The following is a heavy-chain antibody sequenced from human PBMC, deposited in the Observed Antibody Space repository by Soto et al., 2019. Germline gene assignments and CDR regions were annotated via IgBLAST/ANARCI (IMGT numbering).Heavy chain of an antibody. CDR3: ARSASGYGQIYYYYYYMDV. V-gene: IGHV3-13*01. Sequence: GESLKISCAASGFTFSSYDMHWVRQATGKGLEWVSAIGTAGDTYYPGSVKGRFTISRENAKNSLYLQMNSLRAGDTAVYYCARSASGYGQIYYYYYYMDVWGKGTTVTVSS. J-gene: IGHJ6*03. CDR2: IGTAGDT. CDR1: GFTFSSYD. D-gene: IGHD5-12*01.